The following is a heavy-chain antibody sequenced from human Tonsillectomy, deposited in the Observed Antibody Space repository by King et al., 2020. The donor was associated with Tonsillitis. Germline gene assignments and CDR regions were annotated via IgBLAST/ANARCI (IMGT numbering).Heavy chain of an antibody. D-gene: IGHD5-12*01. J-gene: IGHJ4*02. V-gene: IGHV3-53*01. CDR2: LYSGGST. Sequence: QLVQSGGGLIQPGGSLRLSCAASGFTVSSNYMSWVRQAPGKGLEWVSVLYSGGSTYYADSVKGRFTISRDNSKNTLYLQMNSLRAEDTAVDYCARGRGYSGYHFDYWGQGTLVTVSS. CDR3: ARGRGYSGYHFDY. CDR1: GFTVSSNY.